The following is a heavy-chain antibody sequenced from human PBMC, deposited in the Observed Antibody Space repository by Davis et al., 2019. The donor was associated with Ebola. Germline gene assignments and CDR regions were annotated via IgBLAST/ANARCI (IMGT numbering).Heavy chain of an antibody. CDR3: ARDRGSGYYHYYYGMDV. Sequence: ASVKVSCKASGYTFTSYAMHWVRQAPGQRLEWMGWINAGNGNTKYSQKFQGRVTITRDTSASTAYMELSSLRSEDTAVYYCARDRGSGYYHYYYGMDVWGQGTTVTVSS. CDR1: GYTFTSYA. V-gene: IGHV1-3*01. J-gene: IGHJ6*02. CDR2: INAGNGNT. D-gene: IGHD3-22*01.